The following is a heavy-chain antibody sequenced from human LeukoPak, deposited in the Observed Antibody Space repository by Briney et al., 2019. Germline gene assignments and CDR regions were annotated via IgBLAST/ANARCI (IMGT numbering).Heavy chain of an antibody. CDR1: GDSVSSNTVA. J-gene: IGHJ4*02. Sequence: SQTLSLTCAIFGDSVSSNTVAWNWIRQSPSRGLEWLGRTFYRSKWFNDYAVSVKSRININPDTSKNRFSLQLNSVTPDDTAVYYCARDNLGIGMPFDYWGQGTLVTVSS. D-gene: IGHD7-27*01. CDR2: TFYRSKWFN. V-gene: IGHV6-1*01. CDR3: ARDNLGIGMPFDY.